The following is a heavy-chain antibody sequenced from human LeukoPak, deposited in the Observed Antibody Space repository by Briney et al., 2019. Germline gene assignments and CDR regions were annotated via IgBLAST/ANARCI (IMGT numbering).Heavy chain of an antibody. D-gene: IGHD1-26*01. CDR2: ISYDGHDK. V-gene: IGHV3-30*03. J-gene: IGHJ4*02. Sequence: GGCLRLSCAASGLAFSSYGMHWVRQAPGKGLEWVALISYDGHDKSYADSEKGRFTISRDNYKNTLCLQMNNLRAEDTAVYYCAGGRGLLIDYWGQGTLVTVSS. CDR1: GLAFSSYG. CDR3: AGGRGLLIDY.